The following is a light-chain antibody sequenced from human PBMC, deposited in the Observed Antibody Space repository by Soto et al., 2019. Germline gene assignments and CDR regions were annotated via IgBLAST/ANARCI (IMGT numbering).Light chain of an antibody. CDR3: QQYNTYPIT. CDR1: QGISSW. CDR2: DAS. J-gene: IGKJ5*01. V-gene: IGKV1D-16*01. Sequence: DIQMTQSPSSLSASVGDRVTITCRASQGISSWLAWYQQKPEKAPKSLIYDASSLQSGVPSRFSGSGSGTDFTLTISSLQPEDFATSYCQQYNTYPITFGQGTRLEIK.